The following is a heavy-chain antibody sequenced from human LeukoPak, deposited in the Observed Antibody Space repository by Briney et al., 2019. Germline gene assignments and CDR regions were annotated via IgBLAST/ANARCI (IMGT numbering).Heavy chain of an antibody. D-gene: IGHD3-10*01. J-gene: IGHJ4*01. Sequence: SETLSLTCAVSGGSISSYFWSWIRQPPGKGLEWIGYVYYSGSTNYNPSLMGRVTMSVDPPKNQFSLKLSSVTAADTAVYCARGRTGEFDYWGRGILVTGSS. V-gene: IGHV4-59*08. CDR2: VYYSGST. CDR1: GGSISSYF. CDR3: ARGRTGEFDY.